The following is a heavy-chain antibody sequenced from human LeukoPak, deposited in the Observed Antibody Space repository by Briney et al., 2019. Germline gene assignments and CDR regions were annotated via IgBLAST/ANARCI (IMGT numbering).Heavy chain of an antibody. CDR1: GFTVSSTL. Sequence: PGGSLRLTCIVSGFTVSSTLMDWVRQAPGKGLEWVSVIYDDGGTVYADSVKGRFTISRDTSKNMVYLQMNSLRAEDSAVYYCARDRAGRRSWVEFDLWGQGTLVTVSS. CDR2: IYDDGGT. V-gene: IGHV3-53*05. CDR3: ARDRAGRRSWVEFDL. J-gene: IGHJ5*02. D-gene: IGHD3-10*01.